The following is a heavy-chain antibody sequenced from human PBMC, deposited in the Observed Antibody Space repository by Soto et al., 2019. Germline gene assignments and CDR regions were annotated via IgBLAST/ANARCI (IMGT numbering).Heavy chain of an antibody. CDR2: IYYSGST. CDR1: GGSISSYY. CDR3: ARSDGRY. V-gene: IGHV4-59*01. J-gene: IGHJ4*02. Sequence: QVQLQESGPGLVKPSETLSLTCTVSGGSISSYYWSWIRQPPGKGLEWIGYIYYSGSTNYNPSLXXPXXISVDTSKNQFSLKLSSVTAADTAVYYCARSDGRYWGQGTLVTVSS.